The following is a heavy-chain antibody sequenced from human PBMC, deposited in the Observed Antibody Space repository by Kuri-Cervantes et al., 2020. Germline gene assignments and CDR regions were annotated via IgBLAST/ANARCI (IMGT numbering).Heavy chain of an antibody. V-gene: IGHV3-66*01. CDR2: IYSGGST. Sequence: GESLKISCAASGFTVSSNYMSWVRQAPGKGLEWVSVIYSGGSTYYADSAKGRFTISRDNSKNTLYLQMNSLRAEDTAVYYCARGGFLDILTGLRGTDAFDIWGQGTMVTVSS. CDR3: ARGGFLDILTGLRGTDAFDI. CDR1: GFTVSSNY. D-gene: IGHD3-9*01. J-gene: IGHJ3*02.